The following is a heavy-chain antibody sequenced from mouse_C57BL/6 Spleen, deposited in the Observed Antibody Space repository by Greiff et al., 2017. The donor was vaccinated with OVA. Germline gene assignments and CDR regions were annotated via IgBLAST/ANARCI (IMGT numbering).Heavy chain of an antibody. CDR3: TRWGAQAINY. CDR2: IDPETGGT. J-gene: IGHJ2*01. Sequence: QVQLQQSGAELVRPGASVTLSCKASGYTFTDYEMHWVKQTPVHGLEWIGAIDPETGGTAYNQKFKGKAILTADKSSSTAYMELRSLTSEDSAVYYCTRWGAQAINYWGQGTTLTVSS. CDR1: GYTFTDYE. V-gene: IGHV1-15*01. D-gene: IGHD3-2*02.